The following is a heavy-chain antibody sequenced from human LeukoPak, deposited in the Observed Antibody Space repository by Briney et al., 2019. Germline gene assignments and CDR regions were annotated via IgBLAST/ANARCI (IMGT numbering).Heavy chain of an antibody. CDR2: ISDSGDRA. CDR3: AKQTTGYSGSGVDF. D-gene: IGHD3-10*01. V-gene: IGHV3-23*01. J-gene: IGHJ4*02. Sequence: GGSLRLSCAASGFTFSSYAMSWVRQAPGKGLEWVSGISDSGDRAHYADSVKGRFTISRDNSKNTLYLRMNSLRAEDTAVYFCAKQTTGYSGSGVDFWGQGTLVTVSS. CDR1: GFTFSSYA.